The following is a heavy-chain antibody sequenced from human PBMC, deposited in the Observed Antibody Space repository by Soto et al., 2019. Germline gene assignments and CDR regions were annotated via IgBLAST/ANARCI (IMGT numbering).Heavy chain of an antibody. V-gene: IGHV4-59*01. D-gene: IGHD4-17*01. Sequence: SETLSLTCTVSGSSISPFYWSWIRQPPGKGLEWIGYIYYTGSTKYNPSLKSRVTLSLGTSRNQLSLKLSSVTAADTAVYYCTRVGGYYGDYPNFDCWGPGTLVTVSS. CDR3: TRVGGYYGDYPNFDC. CDR2: IYYTGST. J-gene: IGHJ4*02. CDR1: GSSISPFY.